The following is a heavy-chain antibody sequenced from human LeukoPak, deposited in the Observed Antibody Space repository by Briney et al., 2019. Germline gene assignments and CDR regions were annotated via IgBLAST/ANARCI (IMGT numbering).Heavy chain of an antibody. CDR3: ARGGYSYGQDY. D-gene: IGHD5-18*01. V-gene: IGHV3-23*01. CDR1: GFTLSSYA. J-gene: IGHJ4*02. Sequence: GGSLRLSCAASGFTLSSYAMSWVRQAPGKGLEWVSAISDSGNTYHADSVKGRFTISRDNSKNTLYLQMNSLRAEDTAVYYCARGGYSYGQDYWGQGTLVTVSS. CDR2: ISDSGNT.